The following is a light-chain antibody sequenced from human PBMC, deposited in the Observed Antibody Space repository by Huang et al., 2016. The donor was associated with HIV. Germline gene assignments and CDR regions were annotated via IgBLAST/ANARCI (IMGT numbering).Light chain of an antibody. J-gene: IGKJ5*01. Sequence: DIQMTPSPSALSASVGDRVTITCRANQGIRDYLAWFQPKPGKVPKRLIYAASNLQSGVPSRFSGSESGTEFTLTISSLQPEDFATDYCLQHNSYPNTFGQGKRLEIK. V-gene: IGKV1-17*03. CDR3: LQHNSYPNT. CDR1: QGIRDY. CDR2: AAS.